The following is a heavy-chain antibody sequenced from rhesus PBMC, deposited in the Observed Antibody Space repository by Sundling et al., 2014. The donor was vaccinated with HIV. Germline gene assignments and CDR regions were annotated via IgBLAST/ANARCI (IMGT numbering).Heavy chain of an antibody. J-gene: IGHJ1*01. CDR2: IYGSGGST. V-gene: IGHV4-93*02. CDR1: GGSIISSYW. CDR3: ARHRGFCTSGNCYVLDFEF. D-gene: IGHD2-2*01. Sequence: QVQLQESGPAVVKPSETLSLACVVSGGSIISSYWWSWIRQSPGKGLEWIGGIYGSGGSTKYNPSLKSRVIISIDTSKKQFSLKLTSVTAADTAVYYCARHRGFCTSGNCYVLDFEFWGQGALVTVSS.